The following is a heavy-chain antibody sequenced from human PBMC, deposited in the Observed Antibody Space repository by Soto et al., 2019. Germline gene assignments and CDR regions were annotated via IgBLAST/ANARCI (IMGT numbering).Heavy chain of an antibody. CDR1: GFDFSGNW. J-gene: IGHJ5*02. V-gene: IGHV3-74*01. CDR2: IISDWSQT. CDR3: AKTDWLDL. Sequence: GEALRLSCVASGFDFSGNWLPWVRQRPGKGPEWVSRIISDWSQTHYADFVRGRFTTSRDNANNTLYLQMNSCRVEDAAMYYSAKTDWLDLWGQGTLVTVSS.